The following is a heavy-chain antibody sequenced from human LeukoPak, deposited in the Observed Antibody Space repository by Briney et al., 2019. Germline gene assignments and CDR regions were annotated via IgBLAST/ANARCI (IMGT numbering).Heavy chain of an antibody. CDR2: IFTSGSP. CDR3: ARGGNKKGVFDV. D-gene: IGHD2-8*01. V-gene: IGHV4-61*02. CDR1: GGFISSGTHY. Sequence: PSETLSLTCDVSGGFISSGTHYWMWVRQPVGKGLEWLGRIFTSGSPTYNSSLESRLIISIDKSKNQFSLKLRSVTAADTAVYYCARGGNKKGVFDVGGRGTLATSSS. J-gene: IGHJ3*01.